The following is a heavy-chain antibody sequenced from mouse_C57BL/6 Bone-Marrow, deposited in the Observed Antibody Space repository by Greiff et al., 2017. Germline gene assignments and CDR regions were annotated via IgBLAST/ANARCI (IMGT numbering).Heavy chain of an antibody. J-gene: IGHJ2*01. CDR2: INPGSGGT. D-gene: IGHD1-1*01. V-gene: IGHV1-54*01. CDR1: GYAFTNYL. CDR3: ARSPLITTVVAKDY. Sequence: QVQLQQSGAELVRPGTSVKVSCKASGYAFTNYLIEWVKQRPGQGLEWIGVINPGSGGTNYNEKFKGKATLTADKSSSTAYMQLSSLTSEDSAVYYCARSPLITTVVAKDYWGQGTTLTVSS.